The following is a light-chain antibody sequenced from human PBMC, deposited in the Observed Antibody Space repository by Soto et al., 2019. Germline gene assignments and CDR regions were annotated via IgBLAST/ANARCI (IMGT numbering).Light chain of an antibody. Sequence: QLVLTQSSSASASLGSSVKLTCTLSSGHSSYIIAWHQQQPGKAPRYLINLEGSGSFNRGSGVPDRFSGSSSGADRYLTISNLQFEDEADSYCETWDGNTRVFGGGTKLTVL. V-gene: IGLV4-60*02. CDR3: ETWDGNTRV. J-gene: IGLJ3*02. CDR1: SGHSSYI. CDR2: LEGSGSF.